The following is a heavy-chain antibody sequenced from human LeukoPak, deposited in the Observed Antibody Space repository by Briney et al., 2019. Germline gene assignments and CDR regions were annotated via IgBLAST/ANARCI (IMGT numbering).Heavy chain of an antibody. CDR2: IRYDGSNK. CDR1: GFTFSSYG. D-gene: IGHD3-9*01. Sequence: PGGSLRLPCAASGFTFSSYGMHWVRQAPGKGLEWVAFIRYDGSNKYYADSVKGRFTISRDNSKNTLYLQMNSLRAEDTAVYYCAKVGYDILTGYYGLDYWGQGTLVTVSS. CDR3: AKVGYDILTGYYGLDY. J-gene: IGHJ4*02. V-gene: IGHV3-30*02.